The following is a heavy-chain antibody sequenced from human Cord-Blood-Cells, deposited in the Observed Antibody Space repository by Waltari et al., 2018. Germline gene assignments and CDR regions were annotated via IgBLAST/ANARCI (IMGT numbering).Heavy chain of an antibody. CDR2: IIPIFGTA. CDR1: GGTFSSYA. J-gene: IGHJ6*02. D-gene: IGHD6-19*01. CDR3: ASQVSDSSGWYHYYYGMDV. Sequence: QVQLVQPGAEVKKPGSSVKVSCKASGGTFSSYAISWVRQAPGQGLEWMGGIIPIFGTANYAQKFQGRVTITADKSTSTAYMELSSLRSEDTAVYYCASQVSDSSGWYHYYYGMDVWGQGTTVTVSS. V-gene: IGHV1-69*06.